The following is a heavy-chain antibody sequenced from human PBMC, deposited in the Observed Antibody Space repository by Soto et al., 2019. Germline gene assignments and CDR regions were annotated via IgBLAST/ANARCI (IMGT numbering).Heavy chain of an antibody. V-gene: IGHV3-23*01. Sequence: GGSLRLSCAASGFTFSSYAMSWVRQAPGKGLEWVSAISGSGGSTYYADSVKGRFTISRDNSKNTLYLQMNSLRAEDTAVYYCARIGGSGYYLGYFDYWGQGTLVTVSS. CDR2: ISGSGGST. CDR3: ARIGGSGYYLGYFDY. J-gene: IGHJ4*02. D-gene: IGHD3-3*01. CDR1: GFTFSSYA.